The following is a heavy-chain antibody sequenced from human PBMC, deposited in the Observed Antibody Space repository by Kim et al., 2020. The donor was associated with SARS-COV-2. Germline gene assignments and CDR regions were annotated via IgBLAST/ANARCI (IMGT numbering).Heavy chain of an antibody. CDR1: GGSISSGSYY. CDR3: AGDGGSGWLNWFDP. V-gene: IGHV4-61*02. D-gene: IGHD3-10*01. Sequence: SETLSLTCTVSGGSISSGSYYWSWIRQPAGKGLEWIGRIYTSGSTNYNPSLKSRVTISVDTSKNQFSLKLSSVTAADTAVYYCAGDGGSGWLNWFDPWGQGTLVTVSS. J-gene: IGHJ5*02. CDR2: IYTSGST.